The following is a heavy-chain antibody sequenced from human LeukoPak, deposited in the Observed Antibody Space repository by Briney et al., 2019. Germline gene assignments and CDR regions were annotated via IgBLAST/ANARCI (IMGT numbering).Heavy chain of an antibody. D-gene: IGHD2-15*01. CDR3: ATDQIYCSGGYCYFDY. V-gene: IGHV3-74*03. CDR1: GFTFSRYW. CDR2: ICSDGSST. Sequence: GRSLTLSCAASGFTFSRYWMHWVGQAPGKGLVWVSRICSDGSSTKYADSVKGRFTISRDNAKNTLYLQMNRLSAEDTALYFCATDQIYCSGGYCYFDYWGQGTLVTVSS. J-gene: IGHJ4*02.